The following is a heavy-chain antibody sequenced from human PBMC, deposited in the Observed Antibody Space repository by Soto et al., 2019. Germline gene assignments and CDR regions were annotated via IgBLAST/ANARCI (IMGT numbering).Heavy chain of an antibody. Sequence: QLQLQESGSGLVKPSQTLSLTCAVSGDSIRSGDYSWSWIRQPPGKGLEWIGHIFHTGSTSYNPSLKSRVPMSLDRSQNQFSLKLTSVTAADTAVYYCASSLHHAILTAYLTFDYWGQGTLVTVSS. CDR2: IFHTGST. V-gene: IGHV4-30-2*01. CDR3: ASSLHHAILTAYLTFDY. CDR1: GDSIRSGDYS. D-gene: IGHD3-9*01. J-gene: IGHJ4*02.